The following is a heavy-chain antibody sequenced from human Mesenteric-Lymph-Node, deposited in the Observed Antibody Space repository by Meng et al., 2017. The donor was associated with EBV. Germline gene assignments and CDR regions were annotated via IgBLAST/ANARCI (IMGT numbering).Heavy chain of an antibody. D-gene: IGHD1-7*01. V-gene: IGHV4-4*02. Sequence: QMQLHGSGPGCGKASVAVSLASSVSAGATSSFRWWLWVGHPPGMGLEWIGEIDHTGVTNYNPYLKTLVTISVDKTKNQFYLNLRSATAADTAVYFCVKRGTSSTDDYWGQGTLVTVSS. CDR3: VKRGTSSTDDY. CDR2: IDHTGVT. CDR1: AGATSSFRW. J-gene: IGHJ4*02.